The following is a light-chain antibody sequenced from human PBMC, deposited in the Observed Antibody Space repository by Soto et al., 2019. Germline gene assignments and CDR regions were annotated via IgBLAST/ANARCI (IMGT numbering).Light chain of an antibody. J-gene: IGKJ2*01. CDR2: GGS. CDR1: QSLTNSR. Sequence: EIVLTQSPGTLSLSPGERATLSCRASQSLTNSRLAWYQQKPGQAPKVLIYGGSNRATGIPDRFSGSGSGTYFTLTISRLEPEEFAVYYCQQWSSSPRTFGQGTKLEIK. CDR3: QQWSSSPRT. V-gene: IGKV3-20*01.